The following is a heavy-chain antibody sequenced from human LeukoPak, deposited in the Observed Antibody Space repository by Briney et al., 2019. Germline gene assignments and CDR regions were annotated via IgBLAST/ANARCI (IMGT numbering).Heavy chain of an antibody. D-gene: IGHD1-1*01. Sequence: SETLSLTRAVYGGSFSGYYWSWIRQPPGKGLEWIGEINHSGSTNYNPSLKSRVTISVDTSKNQFSLKLSSVTAADTAVYYCALERGTTYAFDIWGQGTMVTVSS. CDR3: ALERGTTYAFDI. CDR2: INHSGST. V-gene: IGHV4-34*01. J-gene: IGHJ3*02. CDR1: GGSFSGYY.